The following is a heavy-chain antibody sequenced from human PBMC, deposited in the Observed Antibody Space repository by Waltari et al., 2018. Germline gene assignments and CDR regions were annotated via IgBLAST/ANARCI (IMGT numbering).Heavy chain of an antibody. CDR2: IYHSGST. CDR3: ARGGDYGDSNWYFDL. CDR1: GYSISSGYY. J-gene: IGHJ2*01. V-gene: IGHV4-38-2*01. D-gene: IGHD4-17*01. Sequence: QVQLQESGPGLVKPSETLSLTCAVSGYSISSGYYWGWIRQPPGKGLEWIGSIYHSGSTYYNPSLKSRVTISLDTSKNQFSLKLSSVTAADTAVYYCARGGDYGDSNWYFDLWGRGTLVTVSS.